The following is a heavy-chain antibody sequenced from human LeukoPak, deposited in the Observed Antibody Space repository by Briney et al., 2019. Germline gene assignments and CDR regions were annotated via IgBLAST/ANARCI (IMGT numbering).Heavy chain of an antibody. J-gene: IGHJ4*02. Sequence: SETLSLTCAVYGGSFSGYYWSWIRQPPGKGLEWIGEINHSGSTNYNPSLKSRVTISVDTSKNQFSLKLSSATAADTAVYYCARAGRTPDIVVVPAVSGGFDYWGQGTLVTVSS. CDR2: INHSGST. D-gene: IGHD2-2*01. CDR1: GGSFSGYY. V-gene: IGHV4-34*01. CDR3: ARAGRTPDIVVVPAVSGGFDY.